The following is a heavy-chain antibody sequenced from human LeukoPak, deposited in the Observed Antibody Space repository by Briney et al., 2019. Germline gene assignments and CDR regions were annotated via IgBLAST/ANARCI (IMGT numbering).Heavy chain of an antibody. CDR2: IYYSGST. Sequence: SETLSLTCTVSGGSISGYYWSWVRQPPGKGLEWIGYIYYSGSTNHKPSLKSRVTISLDTSKNQFSLKLSSVTAADTAVYYCARSDSYYYPTYDYWGQGTLVTVSS. CDR3: ARSDSYYYPTYDY. V-gene: IGHV4-59*01. J-gene: IGHJ4*02. D-gene: IGHD3-10*01. CDR1: GGSISGYY.